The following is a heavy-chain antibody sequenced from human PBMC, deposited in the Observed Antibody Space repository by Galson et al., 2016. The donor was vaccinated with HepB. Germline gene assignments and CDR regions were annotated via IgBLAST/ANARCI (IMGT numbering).Heavy chain of an antibody. V-gene: IGHV1-18*01. D-gene: IGHD4-17*01. CDR3: VRGGPRMTTVTYY. CDR2: ISAYNGDT. Sequence: VRQAPGQGLEWMGWISAYNGDTNYAQKFQRRVSMTIDTSTSTAYMEVRSLRSDDTAVYYCVRGGPRMTTVTYYWGQGTLVTVSS. J-gene: IGHJ4*02.